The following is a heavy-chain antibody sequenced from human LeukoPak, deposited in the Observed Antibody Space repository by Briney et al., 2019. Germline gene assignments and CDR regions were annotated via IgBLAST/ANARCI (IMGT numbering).Heavy chain of an antibody. D-gene: IGHD4-17*01. CDR2: IYYSGST. CDR1: SGSISTSNYY. V-gene: IGHV4-39*07. CDR3: AREGDDYGDEH. J-gene: IGHJ4*02. Sequence: SETLSLTCTVSSGSISTSNYYWGWIRQPPGKGLEWIGSIYYSGSTYYNPSLKSRVTISVDTSKNQFSLKLSSVTAADTAVYYCAREGDDYGDEHWGQGTLVTVSS.